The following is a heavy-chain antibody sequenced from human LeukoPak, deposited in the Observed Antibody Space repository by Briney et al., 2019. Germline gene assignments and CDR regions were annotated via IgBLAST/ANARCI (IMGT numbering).Heavy chain of an antibody. CDR3: ARDAGWRLDP. D-gene: IGHD3-3*01. V-gene: IGHV3-72*01. J-gene: IGHJ5*02. CDR1: GFTFSDHN. Sequence: GGSLSLSGAASGFTFSDHNMDWVRQAPGKGLEWVGRIRNKANSYIIEDAASVRGRFTISRDDSKNSLFLQMNSLRAEDTAVYYCARDAGWRLDPWGQGTLVTVSS. CDR2: IRNKANSYII.